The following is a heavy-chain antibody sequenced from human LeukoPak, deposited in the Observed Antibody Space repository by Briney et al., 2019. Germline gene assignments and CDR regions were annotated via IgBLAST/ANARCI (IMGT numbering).Heavy chain of an antibody. CDR1: GFTFSSYG. CDR3: AKGSSSSVRGWGGNFDY. CDR2: IRYDGSNK. D-gene: IGHD6-6*01. Sequence: PGGSLRLSCAASGFTFSSYGMHWVRQAPGKGLEWVAFIRYDGSNKYYADSVKGRFTISRDNSKNTLYLQMNSLRAEDTAVYYCAKGSSSSVRGWGGNFDYWGQGTLVTVSS. V-gene: IGHV3-30*02. J-gene: IGHJ4*02.